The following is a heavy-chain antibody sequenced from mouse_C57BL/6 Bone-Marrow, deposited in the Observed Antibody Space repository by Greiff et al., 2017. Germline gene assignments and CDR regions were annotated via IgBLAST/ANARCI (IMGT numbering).Heavy chain of an antibody. CDR2: IYPGSGNT. D-gene: IGHD2-4*01. Sequence: QVQLQQSGPELVKPGASVKISCKASGYSFTSYYIHWVKQRPGQGLEWIGWIYPGSGNTNYNGKFKGKATLTADKSSSTAYMQLSSLTSEDSAVYFCARDRAYYYDYDDGAYYLDYWGQGTTLTVSS. V-gene: IGHV1-66*01. J-gene: IGHJ2*01. CDR1: GYSFTSYY. CDR3: ARDRAYYYDYDDGAYYLDY.